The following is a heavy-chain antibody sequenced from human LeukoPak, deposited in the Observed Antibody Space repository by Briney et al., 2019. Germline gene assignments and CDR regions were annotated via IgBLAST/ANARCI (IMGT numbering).Heavy chain of an antibody. V-gene: IGHV3-23*01. CDR1: GFTFSNYG. D-gene: IGHD6-19*01. CDR2: ISGSGANT. CDR3: AKWPTLAVAGHFDY. J-gene: IGHJ4*02. Sequence: GGSLRLSCAASGFTFSNYGMSWVRQAPGKGLEWVSVISGSGANTYYADSVKGRFTISRDNSKNTLYLLMNSLRAEDTAVYYCAKWPTLAVAGHFDYWGQGTLVTVSS.